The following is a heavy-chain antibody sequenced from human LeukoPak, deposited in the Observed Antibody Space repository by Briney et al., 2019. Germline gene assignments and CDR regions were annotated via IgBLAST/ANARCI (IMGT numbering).Heavy chain of an antibody. CDR3: ARPLNAQIWFFDY. V-gene: IGHV5-51*01. Sequence: GESLKISCKGSGYSFTSYWIGWVRQMPGKGLAWLGIINPGDSDTRYSPSFRGQVTISADKSINTAYLQWSSLKASDTALYYCARPLNAQIWFFDYWGQGTLVTVSS. CDR2: INPGDSDT. D-gene: IGHD3-10*01. CDR1: GYSFTSYW. J-gene: IGHJ4*02.